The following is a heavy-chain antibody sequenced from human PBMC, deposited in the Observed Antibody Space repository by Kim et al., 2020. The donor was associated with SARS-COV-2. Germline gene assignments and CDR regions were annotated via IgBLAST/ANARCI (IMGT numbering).Heavy chain of an antibody. CDR3: ARDLVVVAATYYYYGMDV. V-gene: IGHV3-48*03. J-gene: IGHJ6*02. Sequence: KGRFTISRDNAKNSLYLQMNSLRAEDTAVYYCARDLVVVAATYYYYGMDVWGQGTTVTVSS. D-gene: IGHD2-15*01.